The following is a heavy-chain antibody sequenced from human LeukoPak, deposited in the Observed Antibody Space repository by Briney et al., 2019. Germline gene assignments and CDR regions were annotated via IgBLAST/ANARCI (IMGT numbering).Heavy chain of an antibody. CDR1: GYSFTSYW. Sequence: GESLKISCKGSGYSFTSYWIGWVRQMPGKGLEWMGIIYPGDSDTRYSPSFQGQVTISADKSISTAYLQWSSLKASETAMYYCARRGTYYDFWSGYPFDYWGQGTLVTVSS. J-gene: IGHJ4*02. V-gene: IGHV5-51*01. D-gene: IGHD3-3*01. CDR2: IYPGDSDT. CDR3: ARRGTYYDFWSGYPFDY.